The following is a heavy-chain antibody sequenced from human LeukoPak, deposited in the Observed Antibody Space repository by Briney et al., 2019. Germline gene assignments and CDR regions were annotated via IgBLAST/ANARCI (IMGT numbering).Heavy chain of an antibody. CDR2: INPSDGST. V-gene: IGHV1-46*01. J-gene: IGHJ4*02. D-gene: IGHD1-26*01. Sequence: ASVKVSCKASGYTFTSYYMHWVRQAPGQGLEWMGIINPSDGSTRYAQKFQDRVTLTRDTSTSTFYMDPSSLRSEDTAVYFCARGRDLLHYFDYWGQGTLVTVSS. CDR1: GYTFTSYY. CDR3: ARGRDLLHYFDY.